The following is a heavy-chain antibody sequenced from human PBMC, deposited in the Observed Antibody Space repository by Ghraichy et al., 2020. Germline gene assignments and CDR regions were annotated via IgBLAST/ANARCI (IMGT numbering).Heavy chain of an antibody. Sequence: SETLSLTCAVYGGSFSGYYWSWIRQPPGKGLEWIGEINHSGSTNYNPSLKSRVTISVDTSKNQFSLKLSSVTAADTAVYYCARGRRITMVRGVMRWFDPWGQGTLVTVSS. CDR1: GGSFSGYY. CDR2: INHSGST. J-gene: IGHJ5*02. D-gene: IGHD3-10*01. CDR3: ARGRRITMVRGVMRWFDP. V-gene: IGHV4-34*01.